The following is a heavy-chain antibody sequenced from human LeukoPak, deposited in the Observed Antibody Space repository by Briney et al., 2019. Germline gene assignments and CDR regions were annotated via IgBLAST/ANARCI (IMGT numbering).Heavy chain of an antibody. CDR2: ISAYNGNT. V-gene: IGHV1-18*01. J-gene: IGHJ6*02. CDR3: ARYCSGGSCYLPAGMDV. D-gene: IGHD2-15*01. Sequence: ASVKVSCKPSGYTFTSYGITWVRQAPGQGLEWMGWISAYNGNTNYAQKLQGRVTMTTDTSTSTAYMELRSLRSDDTAVYYCARYCSGGSCYLPAGMDVWGQGTTVTVSS. CDR1: GYTFTSYG.